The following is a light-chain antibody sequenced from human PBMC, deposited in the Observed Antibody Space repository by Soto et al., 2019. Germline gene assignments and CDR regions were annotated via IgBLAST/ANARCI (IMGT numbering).Light chain of an antibody. Sequence: DIVMTQSPDSLAVSLGERATINCKSSQSVLYSSNNKNYLSWYQQKPGQPPKLLIYWASTRESGVPARFSGGGSGTDFTLTISSLQAEDVALYYCQQYYSSPYTFGPGTKLEIK. V-gene: IGKV4-1*01. J-gene: IGKJ2*01. CDR2: WAS. CDR1: QSVLYSSNNKNY. CDR3: QQYYSSPYT.